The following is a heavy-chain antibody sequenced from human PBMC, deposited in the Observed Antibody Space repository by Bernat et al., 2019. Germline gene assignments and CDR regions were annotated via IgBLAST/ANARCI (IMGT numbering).Heavy chain of an antibody. V-gene: IGHV1-3*01. Sequence: QVQLVQSGAEVKKPGASMKVSCKASGYTFTSYAMHWVRQAPGQRLEWMGWINAGNGNTKYSQKFQGRVTITRDTSASTAYMELSSLRSEDTAVYYCARGVYGDEEYFDLWGRGTLVTVSS. CDR1: GYTFTSYA. CDR3: ARGVYGDEEYFDL. CDR2: INAGNGNT. J-gene: IGHJ2*01. D-gene: IGHD4-17*01.